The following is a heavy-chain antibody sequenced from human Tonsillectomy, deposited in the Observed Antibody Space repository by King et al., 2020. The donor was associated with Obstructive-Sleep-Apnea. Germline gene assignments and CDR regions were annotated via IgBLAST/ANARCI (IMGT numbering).Heavy chain of an antibody. CDR2: IWADGSDF. J-gene: IGHJ4*02. D-gene: IGHD5-18*01. CDR3: AKGGRYTSGHSTLYFDS. CDR1: GFIFSSFG. V-gene: IGHV3-33*06. Sequence: VQLVESGGGVVQPGRSLRLSCAASGFIFSSFGMHWVRQAPGKGLEWVAVIWADGSDFYYAESVKGRFTISRDNSKDTLSLQMDNVRAEDTAVYYCAKGGRYTSGHSTLYFDSWGQGTLVSVPS.